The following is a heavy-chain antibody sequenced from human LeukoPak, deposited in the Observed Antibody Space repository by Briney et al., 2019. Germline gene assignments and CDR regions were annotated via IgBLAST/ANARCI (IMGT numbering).Heavy chain of an antibody. J-gene: IGHJ4*02. CDR2: INHSGST. CDR3: ARTRTYYDFWSGYRLDY. D-gene: IGHD3-3*01. V-gene: IGHV4-34*01. CDR1: GGSFSGYY. Sequence: PSETLSLTCAVYGGSFSGYYWSWIRQPPGKGLEWIGEINHSGSTNYNPSLKSRVTISVDTSKNQFSLKLSSVTAADTAVYYCARTRTYYDFWSGYRLDYWGQGTLVTVSS.